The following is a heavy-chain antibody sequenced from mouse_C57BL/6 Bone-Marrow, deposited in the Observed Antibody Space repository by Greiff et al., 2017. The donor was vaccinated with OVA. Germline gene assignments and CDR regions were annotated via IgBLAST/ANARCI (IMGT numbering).Heavy chain of an antibody. D-gene: IGHD2-4*01. J-gene: IGHJ4*01. V-gene: IGHV1-69*01. CDR2: IDPSDSYT. CDR1: GYTFTSYW. Sequence: QVQLQQPGAELVMPGASVKLSCKASGYTFTSYWMHWVKQRPGQGLEWIGEIDPSDSYTNYNQKFKGKSTLTVDKSSSTAYMQLSSLTSEDSAVYYCATMIDYDYEGYAMDYWGQGTSVTVSS. CDR3: ATMIDYDYEGYAMDY.